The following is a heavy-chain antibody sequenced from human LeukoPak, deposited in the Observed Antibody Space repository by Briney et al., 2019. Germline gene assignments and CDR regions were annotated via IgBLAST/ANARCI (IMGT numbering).Heavy chain of an antibody. V-gene: IGHV3-48*01. D-gene: IGHD2-15*01. Sequence: GGSLRLSCAASGFTFSSYSMNWVRQAPGKGLEWVSYISSSSSTIYYADSVKGRFTISRDNAKNSLYLQMNSLRAEDTAVYYCARAPAAPYYYYMGVWGKGTTVTVSS. CDR3: ARAPAAPYYYYMGV. J-gene: IGHJ6*03. CDR1: GFTFSSYS. CDR2: ISSSSSTI.